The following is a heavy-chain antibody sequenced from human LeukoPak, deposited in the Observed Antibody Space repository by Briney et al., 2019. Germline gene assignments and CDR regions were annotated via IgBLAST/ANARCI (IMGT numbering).Heavy chain of an antibody. CDR2: IFYDGSRK. CDR1: GFTFSNFC. Sequence: PGGSLRLSCAASGFTFSNFCFHWVRQAPGKGLEWVAVIFYDGSRKFYADSVKVRFTISRDNAKSTLYLQMNSLRAEDTAVYFCSNFKSVAGTYYFDSWGQGTLVTVSS. J-gene: IGHJ4*02. V-gene: IGHV3-33*03. D-gene: IGHD2-15*01. CDR3: SNFKSVAGTYYFDS.